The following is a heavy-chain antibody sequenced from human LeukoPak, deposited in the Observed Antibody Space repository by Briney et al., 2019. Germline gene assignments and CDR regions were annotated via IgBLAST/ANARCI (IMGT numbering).Heavy chain of an antibody. D-gene: IGHD2-15*01. Sequence: EASVQVSCQASGYTFTSYGISWVRQAPGQGLEWMGWISAYNGNTNYAQKLQGRVTMTTDTSTSTAYMELRSLRSDDTAVYYCALGIYCSGGSCKLDYWGQGTLVTVSS. J-gene: IGHJ4*02. CDR1: GYTFTSYG. CDR3: ALGIYCSGGSCKLDY. V-gene: IGHV1-18*01. CDR2: ISAYNGNT.